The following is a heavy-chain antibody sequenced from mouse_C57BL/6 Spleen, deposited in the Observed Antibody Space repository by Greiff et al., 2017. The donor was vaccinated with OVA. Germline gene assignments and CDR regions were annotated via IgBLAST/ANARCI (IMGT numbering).Heavy chain of an antibody. J-gene: IGHJ4*01. V-gene: IGHV3-1*01. CDR2: ISYSGST. CDR3: ARGPRGAMDY. CDR1: GYSITSGYD. Sequence: EVKLMESGPGMVKPSQSLSLTCTVTGYSITSGYDWHWIRHFPGNQLEWMGYISYSGSTNYNPSLKSRISITHDTSKNHFFLKLNSVTTEDTATYYCARGPRGAMDYWGQGTSVTVSS.